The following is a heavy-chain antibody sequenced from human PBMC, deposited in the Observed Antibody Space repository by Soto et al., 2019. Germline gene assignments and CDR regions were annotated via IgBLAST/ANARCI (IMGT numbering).Heavy chain of an antibody. CDR1: GFTFSSYG. CDR2: ISYDGSNK. D-gene: IGHD3-22*01. CDR3: AKDPYYYDSSGFTFDY. Sequence: SLRLSCAASGFTFSSYGMHWVRQAPGKGLEWVAVISYDGSNKYYADSVKGRFTISRDNSKNTLYLQMNSLRAEDTAVYYCAKDPYYYDSSGFTFDYWGQGTLVTVSS. J-gene: IGHJ4*02. V-gene: IGHV3-30*18.